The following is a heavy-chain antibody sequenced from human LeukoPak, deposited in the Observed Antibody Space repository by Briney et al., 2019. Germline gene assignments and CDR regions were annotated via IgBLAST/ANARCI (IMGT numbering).Heavy chain of an antibody. V-gene: IGHV4-61*02. D-gene: IGHD5-12*01. CDR2: IYSSGST. CDR1: GGSISSGTYY. J-gene: IGHJ5*02. Sequence: TSETLSLTCTVSGGSISSGTYYWTWIRQPAGKGLEWIGRIYSSGSTSYNPSLDSRVRISIDTSKNQFSLKLSSVTAADTAVYYCARDLGYSGFDWAPWGQGTPVTVSS. CDR3: ARDLGYSGFDWAP.